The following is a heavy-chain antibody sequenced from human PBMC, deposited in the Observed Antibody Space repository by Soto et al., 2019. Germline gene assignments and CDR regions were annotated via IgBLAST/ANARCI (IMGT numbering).Heavy chain of an antibody. Sequence: QVQLVESGGGVVQPGRSLSLACAASGFTFSSYAMHWVRQAPGKGLEWVAVISYDGSNKYYADSVKGRFTISRDNSKNTLYLQMNSLRAEDTAVYYCARDLGIVATNVDYWGQGTLVTVSS. CDR3: ARDLGIVATNVDY. CDR1: GFTFSSYA. J-gene: IGHJ4*02. D-gene: IGHD5-12*01. V-gene: IGHV3-30-3*01. CDR2: ISYDGSNK.